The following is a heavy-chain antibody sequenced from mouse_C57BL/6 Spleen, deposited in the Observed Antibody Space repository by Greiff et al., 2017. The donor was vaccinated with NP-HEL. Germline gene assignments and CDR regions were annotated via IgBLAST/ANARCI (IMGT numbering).Heavy chain of an antibody. CDR1: GYTFTSYW. Sequence: QVHVKQPGAELVRPGSSVKLSCKASGYTFTSYWMDWVKQRPGQGLEWIGNIYPSDSETHYNQKFKDKATLTVDKSSSTAYIQLSSLTSEDSAVYYCARGGTGYWGQGTTLTVSS. J-gene: IGHJ2*01. D-gene: IGHD3-3*01. CDR3: ARGGTGY. V-gene: IGHV1-61*01. CDR2: IYPSDSET.